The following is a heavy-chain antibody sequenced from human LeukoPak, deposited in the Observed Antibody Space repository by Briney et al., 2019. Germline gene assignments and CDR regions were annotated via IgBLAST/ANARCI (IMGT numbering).Heavy chain of an antibody. CDR3: ARVGLTGQPLYFDY. CDR2: IIPIFGTA. V-gene: IGHV1-69*05. J-gene: IGHJ4*02. Sequence: VASVKVSCKASGGTFSSYAISWVRQVPGQGLEWMGGIIPIFGTANYAQKFQGRVTITTDESTSTAYMELSSLRSEDTAVYYCARVGLTGQPLYFDYWGQGTLVTVSS. D-gene: IGHD3-9*01. CDR1: GGTFSSYA.